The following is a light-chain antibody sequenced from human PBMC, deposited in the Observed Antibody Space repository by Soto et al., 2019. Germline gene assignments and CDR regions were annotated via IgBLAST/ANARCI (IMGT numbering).Light chain of an antibody. J-gene: IGLJ1*01. CDR1: SGDVGGYDY. V-gene: IGLV2-8*01. CDR3: QSYDSSLSGFYV. CDR2: ANS. Sequence: QSALTQPPSASGSPGQSVTISCTGTSGDVGGYDYVSWYQQHPGTAPKLLIFANSNRPSWVPDRFSGSKSGTSASLAITGLQAEDEADYYCQSYDSSLSGFYVFGTGTKVTVL.